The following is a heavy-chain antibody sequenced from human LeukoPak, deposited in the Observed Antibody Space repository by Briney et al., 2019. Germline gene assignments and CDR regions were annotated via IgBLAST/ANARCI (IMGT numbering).Heavy chain of an antibody. J-gene: IGHJ4*02. CDR1: GFTFSTYD. D-gene: IGHD1-7*01. CDR3: AKENSN. V-gene: IGHV3-30*18. Sequence: HPGGSLRLSCAASGFTFSTYDMHWVRQAPGKGLEWVAVISYGGSNKYYADSVKGRFTISRDNSKNTLYLQMNSLRAEDTAVYYCAKENSNWGQGTLVTVSS. CDR2: ISYGGSNK.